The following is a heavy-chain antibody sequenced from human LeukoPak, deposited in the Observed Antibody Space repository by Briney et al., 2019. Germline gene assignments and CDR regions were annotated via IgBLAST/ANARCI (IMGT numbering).Heavy chain of an antibody. Sequence: PGGTLRLSCAASGFTFSSYGMSWVRQAPGKGLEWVSAISGSGGSTYYADSVKGRFTISRDNSKNTLYLQMNSLRAEDTAVYYCAKDPSITIFFEDAFDIWGQGTMVTVSS. D-gene: IGHD3-9*01. CDR2: ISGSGGST. V-gene: IGHV3-23*01. J-gene: IGHJ3*02. CDR3: AKDPSITIFFEDAFDI. CDR1: GFTFSSYG.